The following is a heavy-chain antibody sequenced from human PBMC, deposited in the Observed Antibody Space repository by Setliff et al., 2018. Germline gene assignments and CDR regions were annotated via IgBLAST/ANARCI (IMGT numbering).Heavy chain of an antibody. CDR1: GYTFTGYY. CDR2: INPNSGVT. Sequence: ASVKVSCKVSGYTFTGYYMHWIRQAPGQGLEWVGWINPNSGVTNYAQKFQGRVTMTRDTSISTAYMELSSLRSDDTAVYYCARVATLIRGVTVNWFDPWGQGTLVTVSS. CDR3: ARVATLIRGVTVNWFDP. V-gene: IGHV1-2*02. J-gene: IGHJ5*02. D-gene: IGHD3-10*01.